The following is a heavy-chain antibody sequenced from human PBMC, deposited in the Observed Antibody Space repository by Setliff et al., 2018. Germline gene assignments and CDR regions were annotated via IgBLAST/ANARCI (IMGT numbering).Heavy chain of an antibody. J-gene: IGHJ4*02. D-gene: IGHD3-16*01. V-gene: IGHV1-69*13. Sequence: SVKVSCKASGYILNSYGISWVRQAPGQGLEWLGRFIPILGATNYAQNFQGRVTITADESTSTGYMELRSLRSDGTAVYYCARELRSPYWHLDYWGQGTQVTVSS. CDR1: GYILNSYG. CDR3: ARELRSPYWHLDY. CDR2: FIPILGAT.